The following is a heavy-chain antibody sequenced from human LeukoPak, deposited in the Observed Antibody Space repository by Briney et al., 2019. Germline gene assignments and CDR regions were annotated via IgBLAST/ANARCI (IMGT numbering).Heavy chain of an antibody. J-gene: IGHJ4*02. CDR3: ATSVNWLFYFDY. CDR2: INHSGST. CDR1: GGSFSGYY. V-gene: IGHV4-34*01. D-gene: IGHD1-1*01. Sequence: PSETLSLTCAVYGGSFSGYYWSWIRQPPGKGLEWIGEINHSGSTNYNPSLKSRVTISVDTSKNQFSLKLSSVTAADTAVYYCATSVNWLFYFDYWGQGTLVTVSS.